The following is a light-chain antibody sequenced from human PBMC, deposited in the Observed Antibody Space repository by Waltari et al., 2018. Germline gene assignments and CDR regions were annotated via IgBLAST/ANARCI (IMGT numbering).Light chain of an antibody. V-gene: IGLV3-10*01. J-gene: IGLJ3*02. CDR2: EDT. CDR3: YSTENSGHHRV. CDR1: TLAKKY. Sequence: SYELTQPPSVSVSPGQTARITCSGDTLAKKYAYWYQQKSGQAPILVIYEDTRRPSGIPERFSGSSSGTMATLTISGAQVEDEADYYCYSTENSGHHRVFGGGTKVTVL.